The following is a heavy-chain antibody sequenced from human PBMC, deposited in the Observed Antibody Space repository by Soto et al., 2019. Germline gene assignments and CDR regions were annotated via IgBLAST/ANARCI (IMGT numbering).Heavy chain of an antibody. CDR1: GVTFSSYA. CDR2: IGGSGGT. CDR3: AKGQGWSYYYDS. D-gene: IGHD2-15*01. V-gene: IGHV3-23*01. J-gene: IGHJ4*02. Sequence: EVQLLESGGGLVQPGGSLRLSCAASGVTFSSYAMSWVRLAPGKGLEWFSSIGGSGGTYYADSVKGRFTISRDTSKNMLYLHLNSLRAEDTAMYYCAKGQGWSYYYDSWGQGTLVTVSS.